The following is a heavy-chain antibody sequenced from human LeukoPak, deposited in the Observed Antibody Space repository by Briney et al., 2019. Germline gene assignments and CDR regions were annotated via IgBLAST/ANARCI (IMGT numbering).Heavy chain of an antibody. V-gene: IGHV3-23*01. CDR2: ISGSGGST. CDR3: VVYKYILSWSAFDF. J-gene: IGHJ6*02. CDR1: GFTFSNYA. D-gene: IGHD6-13*01. Sequence: PGGSLRLSCAASGFTFSNYAMSWVRQAPGKGLEWVSGISGSGGSTYYADSVKGRFTISRDNAKNSLYLQMNSLRAEDTAVYYCVVYKYILSWSAFDFWGQGTTVTVSS.